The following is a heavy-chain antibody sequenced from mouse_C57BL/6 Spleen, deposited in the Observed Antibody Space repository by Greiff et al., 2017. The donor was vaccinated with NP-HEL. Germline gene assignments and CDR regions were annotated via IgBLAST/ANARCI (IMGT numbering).Heavy chain of an antibody. V-gene: IGHV1-69*01. CDR1: GYTFTSYW. Sequence: QVQLQQPGAELVMPGASVKLSCKASGYTFTSYWMHWVKQRPGQGLEWIGEIDPSDSYTNYNQKFKGKSTLTVDKSSSTAYMQLGSLTSEDSAVYYCARRRSAGYYEDFDVWGTGTTVTVSS. D-gene: IGHD2-3*01. CDR2: IDPSDSYT. J-gene: IGHJ1*03. CDR3: ARRRSAGYYEDFDV.